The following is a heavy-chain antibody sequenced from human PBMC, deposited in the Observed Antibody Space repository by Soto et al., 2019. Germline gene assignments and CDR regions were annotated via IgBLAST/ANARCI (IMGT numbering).Heavy chain of an antibody. Sequence: PGESLKISCKGSGYSFTTYWIGWVRQMAVKGLEWMGIIYPGDSDTKYSPSFQGQVTISVDKSISTAYLQWSSLKASDTAMYYCARRDYYHVICRYCAFDIWGQGTMVTVSS. CDR3: ARRDYYHVICRYCAFDI. CDR1: GYSFTTYW. V-gene: IGHV5-51*01. J-gene: IGHJ3*02. CDR2: IYPGDSDT. D-gene: IGHD3-22*01.